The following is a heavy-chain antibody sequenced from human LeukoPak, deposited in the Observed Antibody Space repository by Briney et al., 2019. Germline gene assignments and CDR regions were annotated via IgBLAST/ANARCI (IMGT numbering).Heavy chain of an antibody. J-gene: IGHJ3*02. CDR3: AEVRSSASDI. CDR1: GFTFGSYS. D-gene: IGHD3-10*01. Sequence: GGSLRLSCAASGFTFGSYSMNWVRQAPRKGLEWISYISGSSSTIYYAGSVKGRFTISRDNAKNSLYLQMNSLRDEDTAVYYCAEVRSSASDIWGQGTMVTVSS. CDR2: ISGSSSTI. V-gene: IGHV3-48*02.